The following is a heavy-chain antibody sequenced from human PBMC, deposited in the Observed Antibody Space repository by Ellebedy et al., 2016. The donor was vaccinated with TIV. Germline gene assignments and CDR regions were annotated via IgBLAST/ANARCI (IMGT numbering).Heavy chain of an antibody. CDR3: ARVGVVGATTSRYFDF. CDR1: GFTFSSYW. CDR2: IKNDGSST. D-gene: IGHD1-26*01. J-gene: IGHJ4*02. V-gene: IGHV3-74*01. Sequence: GESLKISCAASGFTFSSYWMHWVRQAPGKGLEWVSRIKNDGSSTNYANSVKGRFTISRDNAKNTLYLQMNSLRADDTDVYYCARVGVVGATTSRYFDFWGQGTLVTVSS.